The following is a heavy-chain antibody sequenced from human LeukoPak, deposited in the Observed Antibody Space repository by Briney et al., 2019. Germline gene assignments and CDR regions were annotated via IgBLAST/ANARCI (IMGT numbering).Heavy chain of an antibody. V-gene: IGHV4-34*01. Sequence: SEALSLTCAVYGGSFSGYYWSWIRQPPGKGLEWIGEINHSGSTNYNPSLKSRVTISVDTSKNQFSLKLSSVTAADTAVYYCAWSLFWIGYDYIWGSYRSQGFDYWGQGTLVTVSS. CDR2: INHSGST. CDR3: AWSLFWIGYDYIWGSYRSQGFDY. D-gene: IGHD3-16*02. J-gene: IGHJ4*02. CDR1: GGSFSGYY.